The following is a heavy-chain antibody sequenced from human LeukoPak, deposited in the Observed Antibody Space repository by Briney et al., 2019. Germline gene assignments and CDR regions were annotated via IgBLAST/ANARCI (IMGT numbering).Heavy chain of an antibody. Sequence: SETLSLTCAVYGGSFSGYYWSWIRQHPGKGLEWIGYIYYSGSTYYNPSLKSRVTISIDTSKNQFSLKLSSVTAADTAMYYCARANTRITLIDRNWFDPWGQGTLVTVSS. CDR1: GGSFSGYY. CDR3: ARANTRITLIDRNWFDP. D-gene: IGHD3-22*01. CDR2: IYYSGST. V-gene: IGHV4-31*11. J-gene: IGHJ5*02.